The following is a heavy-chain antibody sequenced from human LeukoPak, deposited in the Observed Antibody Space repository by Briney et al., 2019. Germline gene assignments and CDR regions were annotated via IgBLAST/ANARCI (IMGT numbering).Heavy chain of an antibody. Sequence: ASVKVSCKASGYTFTDYHMHWVRQATGQGLEWMGWMNPNSGNTGYAQKFQGRVTMTRNTSISTAYMELSSLRSEDTAVYYCARGELRYFDWLSFDWGQGTLVTVSS. CDR3: ARGELRYFDWLSFD. CDR1: GYTFTDYH. CDR2: MNPNSGNT. V-gene: IGHV1-8*02. D-gene: IGHD3-9*01. J-gene: IGHJ4*02.